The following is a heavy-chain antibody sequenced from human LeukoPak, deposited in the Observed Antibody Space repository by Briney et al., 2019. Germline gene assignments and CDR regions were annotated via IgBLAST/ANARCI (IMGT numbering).Heavy chain of an antibody. CDR1: GFTFDDYG. Sequence: GGSLRLSCAASGFTFDDYGMSWVRQAPGKGLEWVCGINWNGGSTGYADSVKGRFPISRDNAKNSLYMQMNSLRAEDTALYYCAREVEGVVVVAATPGDYPHYYYMDVWGKGTTVTVSS. CDR2: INWNGGST. V-gene: IGHV3-20*04. J-gene: IGHJ6*03. D-gene: IGHD2-15*01. CDR3: AREVEGVVVVAATPGDYPHYYYMDV.